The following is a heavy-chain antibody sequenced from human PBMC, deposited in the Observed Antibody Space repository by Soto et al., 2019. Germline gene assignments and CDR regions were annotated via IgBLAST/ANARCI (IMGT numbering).Heavy chain of an antibody. J-gene: IGHJ6*02. CDR2: ISPITSNI. Sequence: EVHLVESGGGLVKPGGSLRLSCAVSGFTFSSCTMNWVRQAPGKGLEWVSSISPITSNIYYADSVKGRFTISRDNANNSLLLKMNSLRGEETAVHYCSGCRGGACHQNYGMDVWGQGTTVTVSS. CDR3: SGCRGGACHQNYGMDV. V-gene: IGHV3-21*01. CDR1: GFTFSSCT. D-gene: IGHD2-15*01.